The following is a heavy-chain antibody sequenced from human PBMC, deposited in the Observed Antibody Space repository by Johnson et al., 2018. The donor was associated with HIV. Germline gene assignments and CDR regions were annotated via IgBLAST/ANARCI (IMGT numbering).Heavy chain of an antibody. CDR3: ARYHYYDSRLNDAFDI. CDR2: ISYDGKNK. J-gene: IGHJ3*02. V-gene: IGHV3-30*03. D-gene: IGHD3-22*01. Sequence: QVQLVESGGGLVQPGGSLRLSCVVSGFTFSDYYMDWVRQAPGKGLEWVAVISYDGKNKDYADPVKGRFTLSRDNSKNTLYLQMNSLRAEDTAVYYCARYHYYDSRLNDAFDIWGQGTMVTVSS. CDR1: GFTFSDYY.